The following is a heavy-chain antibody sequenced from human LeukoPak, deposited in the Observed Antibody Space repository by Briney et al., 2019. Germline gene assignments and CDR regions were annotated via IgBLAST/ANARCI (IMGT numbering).Heavy chain of an antibody. CDR3: TSEYSSSPAY. V-gene: IGHV4-39*02. CDR2: IYYNGNS. J-gene: IGHJ4*02. D-gene: IGHD6-6*01. CDR1: GGSITNPTYH. Sequence: SETLSLTCTVSGGSITNPTYHWGWVRQPPGKGLEWIGSIYYNGNSYYNLDLKSRLTLSIDTSNNQFSLKLESVTAADTAVYYGTSEYSSSPAYWGQGTLVTVSS.